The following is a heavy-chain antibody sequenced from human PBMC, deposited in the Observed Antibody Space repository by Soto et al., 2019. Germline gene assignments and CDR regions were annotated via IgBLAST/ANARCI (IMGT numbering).Heavy chain of an antibody. D-gene: IGHD3-3*01. V-gene: IGHV1-69*13. J-gene: IGHJ4*02. CDR1: GGTFSSYA. Sequence: GASVKVSCKASGGTFSSYAISWVRQAPGQGLEWMGGIIPIFGTANYAQKFQGRVTITADECTSTAYMELSSLRSEDPAVYYCARGPAHTIGLDYWGQGTRVTVSA. CDR3: ARGPAHTIGLDY. CDR2: IIPIFGTA.